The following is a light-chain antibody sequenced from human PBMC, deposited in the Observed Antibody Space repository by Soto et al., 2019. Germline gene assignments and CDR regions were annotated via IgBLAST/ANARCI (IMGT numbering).Light chain of an antibody. V-gene: IGKV3-20*01. Sequence: EIVLTQSPGTLSLSPGERATLSCRASQSINNRYLAWYQQKPGQAPRLLIYAASSRATCIPDRFSGSGSGTDFTLTISRLEPDDFAVYYCQQFGSSPGFTFGPGTKVDIK. CDR3: QQFGSSPGFT. CDR2: AAS. CDR1: QSINNRY. J-gene: IGKJ3*01.